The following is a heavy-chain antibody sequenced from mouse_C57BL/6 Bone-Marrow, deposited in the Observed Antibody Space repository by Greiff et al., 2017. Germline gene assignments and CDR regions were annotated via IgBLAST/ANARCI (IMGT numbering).Heavy chain of an antibody. V-gene: IGHV5-4*01. CDR3: ARDPFSEFAY. Sequence: EVQLVESGGGLVKPGGSLKLSCAASGFTFSSYAMSWVRQTPEKRLEWVATISDGGSYTYYPDNVKGRFTISRDNAKNNLYLQMSHLKSEDTAMYYCARDPFSEFAYWGQGTLVTVSA. CDR1: GFTFSSYA. J-gene: IGHJ3*01. CDR2: ISDGGSYT.